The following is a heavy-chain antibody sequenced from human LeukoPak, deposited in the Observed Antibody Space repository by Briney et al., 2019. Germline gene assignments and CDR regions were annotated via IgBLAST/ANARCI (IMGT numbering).Heavy chain of an antibody. D-gene: IGHD2-15*01. CDR1: VYTYTGYY. J-gene: IGHJ6*03. CDR2: INPNSGGI. Sequence: ASVKVSSKASVYTYTGYYMHWVRQAPGQGLEWMGWINPNSGGINYAQKFQGRVTMTRDTSISTAYMELSRLRSDDTAVYYCASARLSGGSRYHWECYYMDVWGKGTTVTISS. V-gene: IGHV1-2*02. CDR3: ASARLSGGSRYHWECYYMDV.